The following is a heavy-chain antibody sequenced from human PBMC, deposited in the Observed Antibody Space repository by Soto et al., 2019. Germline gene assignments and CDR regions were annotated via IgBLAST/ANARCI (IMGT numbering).Heavy chain of an antibody. J-gene: IGHJ5*02. CDR2: INPNSGDT. CDR1: GYIFTGYY. V-gene: IGHV1-2*02. Sequence: GASVKVSCKASGYIFTGYYMHWVRQAPRQGLEWMGWINPNSGDTNYTQKFQGRVTMTRDISIATAYMELSSLRSDDTAIYYCARMATFGSLNWFDPWGQGTLVTVSS. CDR3: ARMATFGSLNWFDP. D-gene: IGHD3-16*01.